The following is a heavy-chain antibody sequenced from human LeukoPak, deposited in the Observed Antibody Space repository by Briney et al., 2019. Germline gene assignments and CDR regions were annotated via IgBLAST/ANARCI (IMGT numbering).Heavy chain of an antibody. CDR1: GGTFSSYA. V-gene: IGHV1-69*13. CDR2: IIPIFGTA. Sequence: SVKVSCKASGGTFSSYAISWVRQAPGQGLECIGGIIPIFGTANYAQKFQGRVTITADESTSTAYMELSSLRSEDTAVYYCARTKYYYGSGPSDYWGQGTLVTVSS. J-gene: IGHJ4*02. D-gene: IGHD3-10*01. CDR3: ARTKYYYGSGPSDY.